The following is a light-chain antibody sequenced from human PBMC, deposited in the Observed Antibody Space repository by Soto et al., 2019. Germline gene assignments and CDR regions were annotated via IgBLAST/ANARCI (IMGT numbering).Light chain of an antibody. V-gene: IGKV4-1*01. J-gene: IGKJ2*03. Sequence: DIVMTQSPDSLAVSLGERATINCMSSQTVLHSSNNKNYLAWYQQRPGQPPRLLIYWASTRESGVPERFGGSGSGTHFTLTISRLQVEDVAVYYCQQYYSAHSFGQGTKLEIK. CDR2: WAS. CDR1: QTVLHSSNNKNY. CDR3: QQYYSAHS.